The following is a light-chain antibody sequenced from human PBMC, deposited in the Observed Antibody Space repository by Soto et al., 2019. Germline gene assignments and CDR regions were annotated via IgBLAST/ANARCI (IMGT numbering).Light chain of an antibody. CDR1: SSDVGAYNY. V-gene: IGLV2-14*01. CDR2: DVT. CDR3: TSYTTSSTYV. Sequence: QSVLTQPASVSGSPGQSIAISCTGTSSDVGAYNYVFWYQQYPGKAPKLIIYDVTNRPSGVSDRFSGSKSGNTASLTISGPQAEDEADYYCTSYTTSSTYVFGTGTKVNVL. J-gene: IGLJ1*01.